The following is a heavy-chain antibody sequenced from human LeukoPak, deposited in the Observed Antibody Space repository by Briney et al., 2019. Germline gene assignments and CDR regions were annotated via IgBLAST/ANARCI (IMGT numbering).Heavy chain of an antibody. CDR3: AKGDDFWSGYYFDY. D-gene: IGHD3-3*01. Sequence: GGSLRLSCAASGFTFSTYGVYWVRQAPGKGLEWVSSNSGGSSYYADSVKGRFTISRDNSKNTLYLQMNSLRAEDTAVYYCAKGDDFWSGYYFDYWGQGTLVTVSS. J-gene: IGHJ4*02. CDR2: NSGGSS. V-gene: IGHV3-23*01. CDR1: GFTFSTYG.